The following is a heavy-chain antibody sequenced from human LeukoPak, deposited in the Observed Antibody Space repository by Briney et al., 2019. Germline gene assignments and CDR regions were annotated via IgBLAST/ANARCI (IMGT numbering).Heavy chain of an antibody. J-gene: IGHJ4*02. V-gene: IGHV3-21*01. CDR1: GYTFSSYS. CDR3: VRLRRNSDTSGFYYYYDY. CDR2: ISVRSNYI. Sequence: GGSLRLSCAASGYTFSSYSINWVRQAPGKGLEWVSSISVRSNYIYYADSVRGRFSISRGDARDSLYLQMNSLRAEDTAVYYCVRLRRNSDTSGFYYYYDYWGQGTLVTVSS. D-gene: IGHD3-22*01.